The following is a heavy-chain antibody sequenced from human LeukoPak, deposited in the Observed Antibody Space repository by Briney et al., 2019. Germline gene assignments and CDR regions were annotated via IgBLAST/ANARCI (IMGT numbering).Heavy chain of an antibody. CDR3: ATDPPFRCSGGSCYSDEAFDI. V-gene: IGHV1-24*01. J-gene: IGHJ3*02. CDR2: FDPEDGET. D-gene: IGHD2-15*01. CDR1: GYTLTELS. Sequence: ASVKVSCKVSGYTLTELSMHWVRQAPGKGLEWMGGFDPEDGETIYAQKFQGRVTMTEDTSTDTAYMELSSLRSEDTAVYYCATDPPFRCSGGSCYSDEAFDIWGQGTMVTVSS.